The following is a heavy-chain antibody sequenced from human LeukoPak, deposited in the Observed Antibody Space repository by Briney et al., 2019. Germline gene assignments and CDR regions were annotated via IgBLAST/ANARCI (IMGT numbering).Heavy chain of an antibody. D-gene: IGHD5-12*01. CDR3: VKDGVVATISDFDY. CDR1: GFTFSSHA. CDR2: ISSNGGST. V-gene: IGHV3-64D*09. Sequence: PGGSLRLSCSASGFTFSSHAMHWVRQAPGKGLEYVSAISSNGGSTYYADSVKGRFTISRDNSKNTLYLQMSSLRAEDTAVYYCVKDGVVATISDFDYWGQGTLVTVSS. J-gene: IGHJ4*02.